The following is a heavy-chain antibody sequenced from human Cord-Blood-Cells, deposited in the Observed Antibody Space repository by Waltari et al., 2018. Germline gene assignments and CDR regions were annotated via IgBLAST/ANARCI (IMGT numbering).Heavy chain of an antibody. Sequence: QLQLQESGPGLVKPSATLSLTCTVSGGSIRSSSYHWGWIRQPPGKGREWIGSIYYSGSTYYNPSLKSRVTISVDTSKNQFSLKLSSVTAADTAVYYCARHGGYSGYDFDYWGQGTLVTVSS. CDR2: IYYSGST. D-gene: IGHD5-12*01. J-gene: IGHJ4*02. CDR3: ARHGGYSGYDFDY. CDR1: GGSIRSSSYH. V-gene: IGHV4-39*01.